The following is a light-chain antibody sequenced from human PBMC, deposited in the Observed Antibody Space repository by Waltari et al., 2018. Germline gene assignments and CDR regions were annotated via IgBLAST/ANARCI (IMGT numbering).Light chain of an antibody. V-gene: IGKV3-11*01. J-gene: IGKJ4*01. CDR2: DAS. Sequence: EIVLTQSPATLSLSPGERATLSCRASQSVSSYLAWYQQKPGQAPRLLIYDASNRATGIPAMFSCSVSVTDFTLTISSLEPEDFAVYYCQQRSNWPLALTFGGGTKVEIK. CDR1: QSVSSY. CDR3: QQRSNWPLALT.